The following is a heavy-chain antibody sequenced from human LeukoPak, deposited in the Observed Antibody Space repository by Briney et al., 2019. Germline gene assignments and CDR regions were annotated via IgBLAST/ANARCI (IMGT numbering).Heavy chain of an antibody. CDR3: VRYSSHTVVVPAVIPPGLDNWFDP. CDR2: ISGSGSYT. J-gene: IGHJ5*02. D-gene: IGHD2-2*01. Sequence: GGSLRLSCAASGFTFSDCYMSWIRQAPGKGLEWVSFISGSGSYTKYADSVKGRFTISRDNAKNSLYLQMNSLRAEDTAVYYCVRYSSHTVVVPAVIPPGLDNWFDPWGQGTLVTVS. CDR1: GFTFSDCY. V-gene: IGHV3-11*03.